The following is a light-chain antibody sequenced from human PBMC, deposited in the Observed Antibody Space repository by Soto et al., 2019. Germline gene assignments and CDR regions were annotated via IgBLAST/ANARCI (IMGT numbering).Light chain of an antibody. CDR2: GGS. Sequence: EVFVSHTRSTLSFSPWETVVLSFRASRYTRPIYLAWYQQKPGQTPRLLIYGGSSRATGIPDRFSGSGSGTDFTLTISRLETEDFAVYYCQQYGSSGTFGQGAKVDIK. CDR3: QQYGSSGT. V-gene: IGKV3-20*01. J-gene: IGKJ1*01. CDR1: RYTRPIY.